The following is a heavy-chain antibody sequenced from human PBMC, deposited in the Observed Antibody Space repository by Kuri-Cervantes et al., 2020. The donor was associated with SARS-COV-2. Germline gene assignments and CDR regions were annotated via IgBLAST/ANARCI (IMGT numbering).Heavy chain of an antibody. CDR3: ARDRNWGDWYFDL. D-gene: IGHD7-27*01. Sequence: GWSLRLSCAASGFTFSSYGMHWVRQAPGKGLEWVAFIRYDGSNKYYADSVKGRFTISRDNSRNTLYLQMNSLRAEDTAVYYCARDRNWGDWYFDLWGRGTLVTVSS. CDR1: GFTFSSYG. J-gene: IGHJ2*01. V-gene: IGHV3-30*02. CDR2: IRYDGSNK.